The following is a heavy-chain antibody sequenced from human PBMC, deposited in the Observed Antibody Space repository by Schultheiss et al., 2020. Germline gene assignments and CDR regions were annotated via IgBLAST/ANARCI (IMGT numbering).Heavy chain of an antibody. Sequence: GGSLRLSCAASGFTFSSYSMNWVRQAPGKGLEWVAVIWYDGSNKYYADSVKGRFTISRDNSKNTLYLQKNSLNPDDTAVYYCARGPGRVYYYGMDVWGQGTTVTVSS. CDR3: ARGPGRVYYYGMDV. D-gene: IGHD3-10*01. CDR2: IWYDGSNK. CDR1: GFTFSSYS. J-gene: IGHJ6*02. V-gene: IGHV3-33*08.